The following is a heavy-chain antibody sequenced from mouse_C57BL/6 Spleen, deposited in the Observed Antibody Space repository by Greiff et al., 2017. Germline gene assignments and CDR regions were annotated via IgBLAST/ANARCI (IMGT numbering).Heavy chain of an antibody. V-gene: IGHV1-76*01. CDR3: AREDGSSLYYAMDY. CDR2: IYPGSGNT. Sequence: VQLQQSGAELVRPGASVKLSCKASGYTFTDYYINWVKQRPGQGLEWIARIYPGSGNTYYNEKFKGKATLTAEKSSSTAYMQLSSLTSEDSAVYFCAREDGSSLYYAMDYWGQGTSVTVSS. D-gene: IGHD1-1*01. CDR1: GYTFTDYY. J-gene: IGHJ4*01.